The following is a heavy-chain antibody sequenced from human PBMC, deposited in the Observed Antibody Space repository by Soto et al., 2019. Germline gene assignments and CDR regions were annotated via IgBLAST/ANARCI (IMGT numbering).Heavy chain of an antibody. CDR3: TRAGMLTTPYYSDS. Sequence: EVQLVESGGGLVQPEGSLRLSCAASGFTFSDHYMDWVRQAPGKGLEWVGRIRHKIYNYTTAYAASVKSRFTISRDNSRDSLYLQMSSLKTEDPAMYYCTRAGMLTTPYYSDSWGQGTLVTVSS. V-gene: IGHV3-72*01. J-gene: IGHJ4*02. D-gene: IGHD3-10*02. CDR1: GFTFSDHY. CDR2: IRHKIYNYTT.